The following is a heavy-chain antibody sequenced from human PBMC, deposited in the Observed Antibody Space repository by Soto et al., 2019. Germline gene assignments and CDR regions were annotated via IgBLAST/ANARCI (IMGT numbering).Heavy chain of an antibody. J-gene: IGHJ4*02. Sequence: SETLSLTCTVSGGSISSSSYYWSWIRQPPGKGLEWIGYIYYSGSTYYNPSLKGRVTISVDTSKNQFSLKLSSVTAADTAVYYCARDTAYSSSAAFDYWGQGTLVTVSS. CDR2: IYYSGST. CDR1: GGSISSSSYY. CDR3: ARDTAYSSSAAFDY. V-gene: IGHV4-30-4*01. D-gene: IGHD6-6*01.